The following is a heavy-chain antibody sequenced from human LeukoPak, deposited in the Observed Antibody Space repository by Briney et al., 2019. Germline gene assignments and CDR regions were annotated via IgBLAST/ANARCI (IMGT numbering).Heavy chain of an antibody. V-gene: IGHV3-9*01. CDR2: ISWNSGSI. Sequence: GGSLRLSCAASGFTFDDYAMHWVRQAPGKGLEWVSGISWNSGSIGYADSVKGRFTISRDNAKNSLYLQMNSLRPEDTAVYYCVKETGDLGQGGFEIWGQGTTVTVS. CDR3: VKETGDLGQGGFEI. J-gene: IGHJ3*02. D-gene: IGHD7-27*01. CDR1: GFTFDDYA.